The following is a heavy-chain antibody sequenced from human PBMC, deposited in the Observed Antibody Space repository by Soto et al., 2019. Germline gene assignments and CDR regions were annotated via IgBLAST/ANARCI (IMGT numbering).Heavy chain of an antibody. J-gene: IGHJ4*02. D-gene: IGHD6-19*01. Sequence: SQTLSLTCAITGDSVSSTSAAWSWIRQSPSRGLEWLGRTYYRSKWYSDYAVSVKSRITINPDTSKNQFSLQLNSVTPEDTAVYYCARGSYYSGWVWGQGTLVTVSS. V-gene: IGHV6-1*01. CDR3: ARGSYYSGWV. CDR2: TYYRSKWYS. CDR1: GDSVSSTSAA.